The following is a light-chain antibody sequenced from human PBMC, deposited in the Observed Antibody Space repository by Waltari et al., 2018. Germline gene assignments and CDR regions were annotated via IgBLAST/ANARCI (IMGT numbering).Light chain of an antibody. CDR3: NSRDISGDVI. J-gene: IGLJ2*01. Sequence: SSELTQDPTMSVALGQTVRITCQGDSLRTYYGSWCWQKPGQAPILVIYGKNNRPSGIPDRFSASSSGNTASLTITGAQAEDEAVYYCNSRDISGDVIFGGGTKLTVL. CDR1: SLRTYY. CDR2: GKN. V-gene: IGLV3-19*01.